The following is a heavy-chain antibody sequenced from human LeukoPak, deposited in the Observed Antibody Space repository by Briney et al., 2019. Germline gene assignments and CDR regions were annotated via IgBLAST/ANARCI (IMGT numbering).Heavy chain of an antibody. CDR3: ARGYYGSGSYYNLFYYYMDV. CDR2: IYSGSDYI. CDR1: GFTFSTDR. Sequence: GGSLRLSCVASGFTFSTDRVNWVRQAPGKGLEWVSTIYSGSDYIYYADSVRGRFTISRDNAKNTLYLQMNSLRAEDTAVYYCARGYYGSGSYYNLFYYYMDVWGKGTTVPVSS. D-gene: IGHD3-10*01. V-gene: IGHV3-21*01. J-gene: IGHJ6*03.